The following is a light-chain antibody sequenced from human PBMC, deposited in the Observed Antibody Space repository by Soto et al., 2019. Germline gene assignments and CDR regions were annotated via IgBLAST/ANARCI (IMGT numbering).Light chain of an antibody. V-gene: IGKV4-1*01. CDR3: QQHYSTPIT. J-gene: IGKJ5*01. CDR2: WAS. Sequence: IVMPPSTSSPAVALVVRARIKCKSEEMALYSSNNKNYLTWYQQKPGQPPKPLIYWASTRESGVPDRFSGSGSGTDFTLTISSLQAEDVAVYYCQQHYSTPITFGQGTRLEIK. CDR1: EMALYSSNNKNY.